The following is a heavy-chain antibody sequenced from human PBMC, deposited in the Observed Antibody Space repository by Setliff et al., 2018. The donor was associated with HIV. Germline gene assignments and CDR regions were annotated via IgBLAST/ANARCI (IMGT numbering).Heavy chain of an antibody. CDR3: AKIQNPQGYYYDSSGYYPHPGSPDY. D-gene: IGHD3-22*01. CDR1: GLTFSSYG. J-gene: IGHJ4*02. CDR2: IRYDGSNK. Sequence: GGSLRLSCAASGLTFSSYGMHWVRQAPGKGLEWVAFIRYDGSNKYYADSVKGRFTISRDNSKNTLYLQMNSLRAEDTAVYYCAKIQNPQGYYYDSSGYYPHPGSPDYWGQGTLVTVS. V-gene: IGHV3-30*02.